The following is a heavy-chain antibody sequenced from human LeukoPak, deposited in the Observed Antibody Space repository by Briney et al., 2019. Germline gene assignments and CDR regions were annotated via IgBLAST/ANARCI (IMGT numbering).Heavy chain of an antibody. V-gene: IGHV4-34*01. CDR1: GGSFSGYY. CDR2: INHSGST. D-gene: IGHD2-2*01. Sequence: LPETLSLTCAVYGGSFSGYYWSWIRQPPGKGLEWIGEINHSGSTNYNPSLKSRVTISVDTSKNQFSLKLSSVTAADTAVYYCARAVGYCSSTSCLYYFDYWGQGTLVTVSS. J-gene: IGHJ4*02. CDR3: ARAVGYCSSTSCLYYFDY.